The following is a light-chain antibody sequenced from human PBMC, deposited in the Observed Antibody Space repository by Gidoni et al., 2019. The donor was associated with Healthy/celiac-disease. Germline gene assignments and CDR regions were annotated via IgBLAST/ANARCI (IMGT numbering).Light chain of an antibody. CDR3: QQSYSTPPGYT. Sequence: DIQMTQSPSYLSASVGDRVTITCRASQSISSYLNWYQQKPGKAPKLLIYAASSLQSGVPSRFSGSGSGTDFTLTISSLQPEDFATYYCQQSYSTPPGYTFGQGTKLEIK. CDR1: QSISSY. CDR2: AAS. V-gene: IGKV1-39*01. J-gene: IGKJ2*01.